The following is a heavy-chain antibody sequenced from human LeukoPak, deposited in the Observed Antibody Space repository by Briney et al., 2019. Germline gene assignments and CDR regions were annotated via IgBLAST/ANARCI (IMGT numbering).Heavy chain of an antibody. V-gene: IGHV1-18*01. CDR1: GYTFTSYG. CDR2: ISAYNGNT. Sequence: ASVKVSCKASGYTFTSYGIRWVRQAPGQGLEWMGWISAYNGNTNYAQKLQGRVTMTTDTSTSTAYMELRSLRSDDTAVYYCAIDRYCSGGSCYSGRAYWGQGTLVTVSS. D-gene: IGHD2-15*01. J-gene: IGHJ4*02. CDR3: AIDRYCSGGSCYSGRAY.